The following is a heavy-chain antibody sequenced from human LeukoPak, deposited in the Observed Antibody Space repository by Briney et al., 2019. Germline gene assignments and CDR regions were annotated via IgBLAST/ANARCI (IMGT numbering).Heavy chain of an antibody. Sequence: SETLSLTCAVYGGSFSGYYWSWIRQPPGKGLEWIGEINHSGSTNYNPSLKSRVTISVDTSKNQFSLKLSSVTAADTAVYYCARGDGESDDSTPTDWFDPWGQGTLVTVSS. CDR1: GGSFSGYY. CDR3: ARGDGESDDSTPTDWFDP. V-gene: IGHV4-34*01. D-gene: IGHD3-10*01. CDR2: INHSGST. J-gene: IGHJ5*02.